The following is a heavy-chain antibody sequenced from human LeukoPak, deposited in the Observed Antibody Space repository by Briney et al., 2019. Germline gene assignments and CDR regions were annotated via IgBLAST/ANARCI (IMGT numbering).Heavy chain of an antibody. CDR2: INPSGFTT. CDR3: ARDLKGYSDSSAYLPLGY. CDR1: GYTFTRYY. V-gene: IGHV1-46*01. Sequence: GASVKVSCKASGYTFTRYYIHWVRQAPGQGLEWMGMINPSGFTTTYAQKFQGRVAMTRDMSTSTVYMQLSSLRSGDTAVYYCARDLKGYSDSSAYLPLGYWGQGTLATVSS. J-gene: IGHJ4*02. D-gene: IGHD3-22*01.